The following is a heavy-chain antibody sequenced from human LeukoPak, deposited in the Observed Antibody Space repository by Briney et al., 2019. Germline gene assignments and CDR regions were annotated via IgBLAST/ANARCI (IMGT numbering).Heavy chain of an antibody. D-gene: IGHD6-19*01. CDR2: MYYSGST. J-gene: IGHJ3*01. CDR1: GGSISSYY. CDR3: AGDPIAVAGNVFDF. V-gene: IGHV4-39*02. Sequence: EPSETLSLTCTVSGGSISSYYWGWIRQPPGKGLEWIGSMYYSGSTYYNPSLKSRVTISVDTSKNQFSLKLSSVAAADTAVYYCAGDPIAVAGNVFDFWGRGTVVTVSS.